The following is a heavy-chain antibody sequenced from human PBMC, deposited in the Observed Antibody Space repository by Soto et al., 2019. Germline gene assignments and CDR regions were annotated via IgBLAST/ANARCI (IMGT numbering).Heavy chain of an antibody. CDR3: ARRWGTYFDF. CDR2: IYYSGST. D-gene: IGHD7-27*01. J-gene: IGHJ4*02. V-gene: IGHV4-59*11. Sequence: PSETLSLTCTVSGGSISSHYWSWIRQPPGKGLEWIGYIYYSGSTDYDPSLKSRVTISVDTSKNQFSLKLSSVTAADTAVYYCARRWGTYFDFWGQGTLVTVSS. CDR1: GGSISSHY.